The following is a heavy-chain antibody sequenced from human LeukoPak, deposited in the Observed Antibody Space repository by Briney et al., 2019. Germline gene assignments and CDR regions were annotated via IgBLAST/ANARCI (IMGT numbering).Heavy chain of an antibody. D-gene: IGHD4-17*01. CDR3: AKAEPYGDYAPDN. V-gene: IGHV3-21*04. CDR1: GFTFSSYS. Sequence: GGSLRLSCAASGFTFSSYSMNWVRQAPGKGLEWVSSISSSSSYIYYADSVKGRFTISRDNSKNTLYLQMNSLRAEDTAVYYCAKAEPYGDYAPDNWGQGTLVTVSS. J-gene: IGHJ4*02. CDR2: ISSSSSYI.